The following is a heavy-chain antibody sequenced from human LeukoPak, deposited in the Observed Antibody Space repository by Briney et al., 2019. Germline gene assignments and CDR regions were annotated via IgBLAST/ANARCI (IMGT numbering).Heavy chain of an antibody. CDR3: SRGGIRGTAPM. Sequence: PSETLSLTCTVSGDSISNYYWSWIRQPPGKGLEWIGYIYYSGTTNYNPSLKSRVTISVDTSKNQFSLRLNTVTAADTAVYYCSRGGIRGTAPMWGQGTMVTVSS. CDR2: IYYSGTT. J-gene: IGHJ3*01. D-gene: IGHD6-13*01. CDR1: GDSISNYY. V-gene: IGHV4-59*01.